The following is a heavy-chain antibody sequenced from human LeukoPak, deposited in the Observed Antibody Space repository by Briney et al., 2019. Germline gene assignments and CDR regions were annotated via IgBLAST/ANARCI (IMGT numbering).Heavy chain of an antibody. V-gene: IGHV1-8*01. Sequence: ASVKVSCKASGYTFTSYDINWVRQATGQGLEWMGWMNPNSGNTGYAQKFQGRVTMTRNTSISTAYMELSSLRSEDTAVYYCARAIGSSSDFDYWGQGTLVTVSS. CDR3: ARAIGSSSDFDY. CDR2: MNPNSGNT. J-gene: IGHJ4*02. CDR1: GYTFTSYD. D-gene: IGHD6-6*01.